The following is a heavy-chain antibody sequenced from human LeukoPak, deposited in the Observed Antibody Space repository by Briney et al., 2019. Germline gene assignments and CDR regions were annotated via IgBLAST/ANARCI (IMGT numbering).Heavy chain of an antibody. Sequence: ASVKVSCKASGYTFTDYYIHWVRQAPGQGLEWMGWINPNSGGTNYAQKFQGRVTMTRDTSISTAYMELSRLRSDDTAVYYCARGTMAYDSSGSFDYWGQGTLVTVSS. J-gene: IGHJ4*02. CDR2: INPNSGGT. CDR1: GYTFTDYY. CDR3: ARGTMAYDSSGSFDY. D-gene: IGHD3-22*01. V-gene: IGHV1-2*02.